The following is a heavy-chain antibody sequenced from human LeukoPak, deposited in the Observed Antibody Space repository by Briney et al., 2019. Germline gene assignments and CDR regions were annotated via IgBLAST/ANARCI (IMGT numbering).Heavy chain of an antibody. J-gene: IGHJ4*02. D-gene: IGHD3-9*01. V-gene: IGHV3-73*01. CDR1: GFTFSGSA. CDR2: IRSKANSYAT. CDR3: TSNFDWLLPTDY. Sequence: GGSLRLSCADSGFTFSGSAMHWVRQASGKGLEWVGRIRSKANSYATAYAASVKGRFTISRDDSKNTAYLQMNSLKTEDTAVYYCTSNFDWLLPTDYWGQGTLVTVSS.